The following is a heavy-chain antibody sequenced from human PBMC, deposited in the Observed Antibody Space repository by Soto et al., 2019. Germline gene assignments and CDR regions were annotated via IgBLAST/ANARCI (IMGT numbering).Heavy chain of an antibody. CDR2: IHTSGRT. CDR3: ARDVDHDFCSGHVSDGLDV. J-gene: IGHJ6*02. V-gene: IGHV4-4*07. CDR1: GASIDNYY. Sequence: QVQLQESGPGLVKPSETLSLMCSVTGASIDNYYWTWIRQPAGKGLEWIGRIHTSGRTSYNPSLTHRVTLSVYIFKNPFALNLSSVTAADTAAYSWARDVDHDFCSGHVSDGLDVWGQGTTVTVSS. D-gene: IGHD3-3*01.